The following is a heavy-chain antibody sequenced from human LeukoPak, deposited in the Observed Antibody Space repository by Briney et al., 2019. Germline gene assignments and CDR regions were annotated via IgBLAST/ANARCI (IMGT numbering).Heavy chain of an antibody. J-gene: IGHJ4*02. Sequence: GGSLRLSCAASGFTFSSYGMHWVRQAPGKGLEWVAFIRYDGSNKYYADSVKGRFTISRDNSKNTLYLQMNSLRAEDTAVYYCAKSQRVSLGATDYFDYWGQGTLVTVSS. CDR2: IRYDGSNK. CDR1: GFTFSSYG. V-gene: IGHV3-30*02. D-gene: IGHD1-26*01. CDR3: AKSQRVSLGATDYFDY.